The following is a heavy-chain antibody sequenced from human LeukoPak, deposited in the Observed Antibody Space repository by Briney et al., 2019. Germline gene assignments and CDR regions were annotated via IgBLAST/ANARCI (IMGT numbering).Heavy chain of an antibody. CDR3: ARLLLLPLRYFDY. CDR1: GGSFSGYY. V-gene: IGHV4-34*01. J-gene: IGHJ4*02. Sequence: PSETLSLTCAVYGGSFSGYYWSWIRQPPGKGLEWIGEINHSGSINYNPSLKSRVTISVDTSKNQFSLKLSSVTAADTAVYYCARLLLLPLRYFDYWGQGTLVTVSS. D-gene: IGHD2-15*01. CDR2: INHSGSI.